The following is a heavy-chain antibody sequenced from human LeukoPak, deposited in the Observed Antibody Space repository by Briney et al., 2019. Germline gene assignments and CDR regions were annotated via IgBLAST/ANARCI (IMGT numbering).Heavy chain of an antibody. J-gene: IGHJ5*02. CDR1: GGSINSGGYY. CDR2: IYYSGST. D-gene: IGHD4-17*01. Sequence: PSETLSLTCTVSGGSINSGGYYWSWIRQHPGKGLEWIGYIYYSGSTYYNPSLKSRVTISVDTSKNQFSLKLSSVTAADTAVYYCARDRLRARWFDPWGQGTLVTVSS. CDR3: ARDRLRARWFDP. V-gene: IGHV4-31*03.